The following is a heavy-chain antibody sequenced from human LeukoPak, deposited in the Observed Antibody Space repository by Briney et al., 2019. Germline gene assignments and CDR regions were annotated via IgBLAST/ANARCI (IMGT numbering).Heavy chain of an antibody. D-gene: IGHD2-2*02. V-gene: IGHV3-48*01. J-gene: IGHJ6*02. CDR3: ARDNLLVVVPAAIPYYGMDV. Sequence: GGSLRLPCAASGFAFSSYSMTWVRQAPGKGLEWVSYISSSSSTIYYADSVKGRFTISRDNAKNSLYLQMNSLRAEDTAVYYCARDNLLVVVPAAIPYYGMDVWGQGTTVTVSS. CDR1: GFAFSSYS. CDR2: ISSSSSTI.